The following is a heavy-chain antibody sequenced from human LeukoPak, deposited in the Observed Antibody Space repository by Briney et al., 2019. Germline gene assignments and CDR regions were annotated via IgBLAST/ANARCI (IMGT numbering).Heavy chain of an antibody. J-gene: IGHJ4*02. Sequence: GGSLRLSCAAFGFTFSSYWMSWVRQAPGKGLEWVANIKQDGSEKYYVDSVKGRFTISRDNAKNSLYLQMNSLRAEDTAVYYCASPLNYDSSGYYDDYWGQGTLVTVSS. CDR2: IKQDGSEK. CDR1: GFTFSSYW. V-gene: IGHV3-7*01. CDR3: ASPLNYDSSGYYDDY. D-gene: IGHD3-22*01.